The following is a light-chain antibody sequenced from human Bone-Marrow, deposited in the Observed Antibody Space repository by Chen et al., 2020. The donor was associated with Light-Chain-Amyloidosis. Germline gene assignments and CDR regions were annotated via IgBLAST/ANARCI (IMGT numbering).Light chain of an antibody. V-gene: IGKV1-5*03. CDR3: GQYDGYAYA. Sequence: DIQMTQSPPPLSAPVGDRVTITCRASQSIGRWLAWYQQKPGKAPKLLIYKASGVESGVPSRFSGSGSGTACSLAIDSLQTDDFASYDCGQYDGYAYAFGPGTKLEI. CDR1: QSIGRW. CDR2: KAS. J-gene: IGKJ2*01.